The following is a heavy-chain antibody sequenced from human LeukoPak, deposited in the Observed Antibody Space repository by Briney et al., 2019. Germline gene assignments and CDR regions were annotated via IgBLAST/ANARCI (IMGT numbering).Heavy chain of an antibody. CDR1: GGSISSYY. V-gene: IGHV4-59*08. CDR3: ARGGISGTYHPFDY. J-gene: IGHJ4*02. Sequence: SETLSLTCTVSGGSISSYYWSWIRQPPGKGLEWIGYIYYSGSTNYNPSLKSRVTISVDTSKNQFSLKLSSVTAADTAVYHCARGGISGTYHPFDYWGQGALVTVSS. D-gene: IGHD1-26*01. CDR2: IYYSGST.